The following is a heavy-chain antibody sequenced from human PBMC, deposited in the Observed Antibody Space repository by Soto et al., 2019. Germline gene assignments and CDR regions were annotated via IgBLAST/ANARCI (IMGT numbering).Heavy chain of an antibody. CDR3: ATAMAPLYFDY. CDR1: HGSISSGDYC. D-gene: IGHD3-10*01. V-gene: IGHV4-30-4*01. J-gene: IGHJ4*02. Sequence: PSEPLSLTCPVSHGSISSGDYCWRLIRQPPGKGLEWIGYIYYSGSTYYNPSLKSRVTISVDTSKKQFSLKLSSVTAADTAVYYCATAMAPLYFDYWGQGTLVTVSS. CDR2: IYYSGST.